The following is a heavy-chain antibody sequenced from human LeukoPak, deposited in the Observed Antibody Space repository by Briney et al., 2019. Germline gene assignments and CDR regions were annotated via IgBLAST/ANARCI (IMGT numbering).Heavy chain of an antibody. J-gene: IGHJ4*02. CDR2: IKQDGSVK. CDR3: VRTSRSISSDY. CDR1: GFIFSNYW. Sequence: PGGSLRLSCEASGFIFSNYWMSWVRQAPGKGLGWVANIKQDGSVKNYVDSMEGRFIISRDNAKNLVYLQMNSLGAEDTAVYYCVRTSRSISSDYWGQGNQVTVSS. D-gene: IGHD3-3*02. V-gene: IGHV3-7*01.